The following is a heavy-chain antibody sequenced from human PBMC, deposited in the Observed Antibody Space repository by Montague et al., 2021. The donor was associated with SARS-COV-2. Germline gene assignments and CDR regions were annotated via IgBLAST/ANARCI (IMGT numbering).Heavy chain of an antibody. V-gene: IGHV4-59*01. CDR2: IYYSGST. Sequence: SETLSLTCTVSGGSISSYYWSWIRQPPGEGLEWIGYIYYSGSTNYNPSLKSRVTISVDTSKNQFSLKLSSVTAADTAVYYCASSSGYSYGYYFDYWGQGTLVTVSS. CDR1: GGSISSYY. CDR3: ASSSGYSYGYYFDY. J-gene: IGHJ4*02. D-gene: IGHD5-18*01.